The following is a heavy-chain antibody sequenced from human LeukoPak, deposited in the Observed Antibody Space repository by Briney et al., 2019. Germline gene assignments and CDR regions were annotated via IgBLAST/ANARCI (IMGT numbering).Heavy chain of an antibody. Sequence: GGSLRLSCTVSGFTVSSNSMSWVRQAPGKGLEWVSFIYSAGSTHYSDSVKGRFTISRDNSKNTPYLQMNSLRAEDTAVYYCAKDLGGSSSWYLYYYMDVWGKGTTVTVSS. D-gene: IGHD6-13*01. CDR3: AKDLGGSSSWYLYYYMDV. CDR2: IYSAGST. V-gene: IGHV3-53*01. J-gene: IGHJ6*03. CDR1: GFTVSSNS.